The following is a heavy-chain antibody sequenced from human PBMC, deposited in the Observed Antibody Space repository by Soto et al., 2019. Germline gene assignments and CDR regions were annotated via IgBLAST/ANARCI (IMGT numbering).Heavy chain of an antibody. J-gene: IGHJ3*02. Sequence: PGGSLRLSCAASGFTFISYEMNWVRQAPGKGLEWVSYISSSGSTIYYADSVKGRFTISRDNAKNSLYLQMNSLRAEDTAVYYCARPYSSGWYRGAFDIWGQGTMVTVSS. V-gene: IGHV3-48*03. CDR1: GFTFISYE. D-gene: IGHD6-19*01. CDR3: ARPYSSGWYRGAFDI. CDR2: ISSSGSTI.